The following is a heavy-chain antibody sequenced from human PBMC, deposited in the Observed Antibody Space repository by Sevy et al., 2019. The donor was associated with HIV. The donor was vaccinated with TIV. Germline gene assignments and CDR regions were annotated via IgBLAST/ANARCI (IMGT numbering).Heavy chain of an antibody. CDR1: EFTFSRYT. Sequence: GGSLRLSCAASEFTFSRYTMTWVRQAPGKGLEWVSTFCFGDGTMNYADSAKGRFTISRDNSKNTLYLQMNSLRAEDTAIYYCVREGCTKPHDYWGQGTLVTVSS. CDR3: VREGCTKPHDY. V-gene: IGHV3-23*01. CDR2: FCFGDGTM. D-gene: IGHD2-8*01. J-gene: IGHJ4*02.